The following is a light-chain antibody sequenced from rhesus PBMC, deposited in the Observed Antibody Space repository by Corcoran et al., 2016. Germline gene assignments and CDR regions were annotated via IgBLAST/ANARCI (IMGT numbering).Light chain of an antibody. V-gene: IGKV1-46*01. CDR1: QSFSSR. Sequence: DIQMTQSPSSLSASVGDTVTITCRASQSFSSRLAWYKQKPGKAPKLRLYSASSLQSGVTVRCSGSKSVTDYTLTISILQPEDVATYYCLQDYTTPFTFGPGTKLDIK. J-gene: IGKJ3*01. CDR2: SAS. CDR3: LQDYTTPFT.